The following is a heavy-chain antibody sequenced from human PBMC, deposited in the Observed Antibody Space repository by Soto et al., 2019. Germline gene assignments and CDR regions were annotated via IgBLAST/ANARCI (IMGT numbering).Heavy chain of an antibody. CDR1: GFPFVRHA. D-gene: IGHD2-2*01. CDR3: ARGGAVGTSDYFFDL. J-gene: IGHJ4*02. Sequence: QVQLVESGGGVVQPGTSLTLSCGASGFPFVRHAMHWLRQPPGKGLEWVAAISYDGANKYYPDSVWGRFTVSRDNSANTLSLHITSLTSAGTALYYCARGGAVGTSDYFFDLWGQGALVIVSS. CDR2: ISYDGANK. V-gene: IGHV3-30-3*01.